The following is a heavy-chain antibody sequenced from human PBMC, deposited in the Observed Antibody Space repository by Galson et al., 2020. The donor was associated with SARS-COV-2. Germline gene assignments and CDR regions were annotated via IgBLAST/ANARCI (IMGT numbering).Heavy chain of an antibody. D-gene: IGHD3-22*01. CDR1: GYTFTSYD. J-gene: IGHJ4*02. Sequence: ASVKVSCKASGYTFTSYDINWVRQATGQGLEWMGWMNPNSGNTGYAQKFQGRVTMTRNTSISTAYMELSSLRSEDTAVYYCATSYLDSYYYDSSPIDYWGQGTLVTVSS. CDR2: MNPNSGNT. CDR3: ATSYLDSYYYDSSPIDY. V-gene: IGHV1-8*01.